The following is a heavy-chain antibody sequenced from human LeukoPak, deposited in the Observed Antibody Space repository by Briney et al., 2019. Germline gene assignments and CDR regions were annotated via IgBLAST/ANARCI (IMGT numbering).Heavy chain of an antibody. CDR2: IYPSGST. V-gene: IGHV4-4*07. CDR1: GGSIISYY. Sequence: SETLSLTCTVSGGSIISYYWSWVRQSAGKGLEWIGRIYPSGSTEYNTSLKSRVTMSVDMSKKQFSLKLTSVTAAHTAVYFCARLKFYDSTGYTPGYYMDVWGKGATVTVSS. D-gene: IGHD3-22*01. CDR3: ARLKFYDSTGYTPGYYMDV. J-gene: IGHJ6*03.